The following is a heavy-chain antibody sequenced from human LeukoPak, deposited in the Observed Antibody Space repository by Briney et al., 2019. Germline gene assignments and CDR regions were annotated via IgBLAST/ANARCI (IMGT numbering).Heavy chain of an antibody. J-gene: IGHJ5*02. V-gene: IGHV1-8*01. CDR1: GYTFTSYD. CDR3: ARDNSVGDNAWWFDP. Sequence: ASVKVSCKASGYTFTSYDINWVRQATGQGLEWMGWMNPNSGNTGYAQKFQGRVTMTRDMSTSTDFMELSSLRSEDTAVYYCARDNSVGDNAWWFDPWGQGTLVTVSS. CDR2: MNPNSGNT. D-gene: IGHD1-26*01.